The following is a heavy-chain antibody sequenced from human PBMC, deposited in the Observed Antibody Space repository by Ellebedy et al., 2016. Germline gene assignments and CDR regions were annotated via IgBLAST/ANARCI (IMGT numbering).Heavy chain of an antibody. J-gene: IGHJ5*02. CDR2: ISYDGSNK. CDR3: ARDRAEAVLLGMWFDP. CDR1: GFTFSSYG. D-gene: IGHD6-19*01. Sequence: LSLTCAASGFTFSSYGMHWVRQAPGKGLEWVAVISYDGSNKYYADSVKGRFTISRDNSKNTLYLQMNSLRAEDTAVYYCARDRAEAVLLGMWFDPWGQGTLVTVSS. V-gene: IGHV3-30*03.